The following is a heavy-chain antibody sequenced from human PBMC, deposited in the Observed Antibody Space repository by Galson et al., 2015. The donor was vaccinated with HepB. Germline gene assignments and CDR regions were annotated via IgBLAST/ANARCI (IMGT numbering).Heavy chain of an antibody. V-gene: IGHV4-34*01. CDR2: INDSGNT. J-gene: IGHJ6*02. D-gene: IGHD5-24*01. Sequence: ETLSLTCGVNDGSFSNYYWSWIRQPPGKELEWIGEINDSGNTNYNPSLKSRVIMSLDTSKNQFSLRMTSVTAADTAVYYCARRDNYYYFGMDVWGQGTTVIVSS. CDR3: ARRDNYYYFGMDV. CDR1: DGSFSNYY.